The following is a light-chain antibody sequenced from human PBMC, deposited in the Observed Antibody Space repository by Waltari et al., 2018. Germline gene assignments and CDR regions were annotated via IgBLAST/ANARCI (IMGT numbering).Light chain of an antibody. CDR2: HDS. Sequence: SYVLSQPPSVSVAPGQTTPLTVRGNHRGTKRVQWYQQKPDTAPVLVVYHDSDRPSGIPERFSGSNSGNTATLTISRVGAGDEADYYCQVWDSSSDHYVFGTGTKVTVL. J-gene: IGLJ1*01. CDR1: HRGTKR. V-gene: IGLV3-21*02. CDR3: QVWDSSSDHYV.